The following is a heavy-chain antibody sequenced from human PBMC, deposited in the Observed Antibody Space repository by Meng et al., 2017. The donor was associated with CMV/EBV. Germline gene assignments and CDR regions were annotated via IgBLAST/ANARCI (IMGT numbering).Heavy chain of an antibody. CDR2: ISSSSSYI. D-gene: IGHD1-7*01. CDR3: ARDLELRPWFDP. CDR1: GFTFSSYS. J-gene: IGHJ5*02. Sequence: GGSLRLSCAASGFTFSSYSMNWVRQAPGKGLEWVSSISSSSSYIYYADSVKGRFTISRDNAKNSLYLQMNSLRAEDTAVYYCARDLELRPWFDPWGQGTLVTVS. V-gene: IGHV3-21*01.